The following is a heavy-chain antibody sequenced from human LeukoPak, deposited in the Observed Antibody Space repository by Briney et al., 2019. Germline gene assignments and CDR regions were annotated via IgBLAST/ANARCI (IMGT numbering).Heavy chain of an antibody. CDR3: ARDQQYCSSTSCYSNFDY. Sequence: SETLSLTCTVSGGSISSGGYYWGWIRQHPGKGLEWIVYIYYSGSTYYNPALKSRITISVYTAKNQFSLKLSSVPAADTAVYYCARDQQYCSSTSCYSNFDYWGQGTLVTVSS. V-gene: IGHV4-31*03. CDR2: IYYSGST. J-gene: IGHJ4*02. CDR1: GGSISSGGYY. D-gene: IGHD2-2*01.